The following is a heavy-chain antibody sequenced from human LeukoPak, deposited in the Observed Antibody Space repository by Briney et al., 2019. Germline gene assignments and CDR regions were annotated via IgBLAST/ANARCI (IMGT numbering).Heavy chain of an antibody. CDR3: ARGPLFTMVRGVAIYYYGMDV. CDR2: MNPNSGNT. Sequence: ASVKVSCKASGYTFTSYDINWVRQATGQGLEWMGWMNPNSGNTGYAQKFQGRVTMTRNTSISTAYMELSSLRSEDTAVYYCARGPLFTMVRGVAIYYYGMDVWGQGTTVTVSS. CDR1: GYTFTSYD. V-gene: IGHV1-8*01. D-gene: IGHD3-10*01. J-gene: IGHJ6*02.